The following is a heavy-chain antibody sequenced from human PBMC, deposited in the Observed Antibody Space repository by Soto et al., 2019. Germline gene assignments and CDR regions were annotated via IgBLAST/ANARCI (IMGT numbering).Heavy chain of an antibody. V-gene: IGHV3-33*01. Sequence: QVQLVESGGGVVQPGRSLRLSCAASGFTFSSYGMHWVRQAPGKGLEWVAVIWYDGSNKYYADSVKGRFTISRDNSKNKLYLQMNSRRAEDTAVYYCASGYCSGGSCYPYYYGMDVWGQGTTVTVSS. D-gene: IGHD2-15*01. CDR1: GFTFSSYG. J-gene: IGHJ6*02. CDR3: ASGYCSGGSCYPYYYGMDV. CDR2: IWYDGSNK.